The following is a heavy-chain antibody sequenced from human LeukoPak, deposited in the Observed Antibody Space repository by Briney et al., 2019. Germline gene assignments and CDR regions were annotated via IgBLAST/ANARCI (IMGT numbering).Heavy chain of an antibody. CDR2: IYPGDSDT. J-gene: IGHJ4*02. D-gene: IGHD3-22*01. CDR1: GYSFTNYW. V-gene: IGHV5-51*01. CDR3: AIQGDSSGYSLDY. Sequence: GESLKISCKGSGYSFTNYWIGWVRQMPGKGLEWMGIIYPGDSDTRYSPSFQGQVTISADKSISTAYLQWSSLKASDTAMYYCAIQGDSSGYSLDYWGQGTLVTVSS.